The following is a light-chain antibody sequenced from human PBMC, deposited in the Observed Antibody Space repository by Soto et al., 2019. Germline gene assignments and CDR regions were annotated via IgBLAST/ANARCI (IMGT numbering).Light chain of an antibody. CDR2: WAS. J-gene: IGKJ1*01. V-gene: IGKV4-1*01. CDR3: QQYYTTPPT. Sequence: DIVMTQSPDSLVVSLGERATINCKSSQSVLYSSNNKNYLAWYHQKPGQPPKLLIYWASTRESGVPDRFSGSGSGTDFTLTISSLQAEDVAVYYCQQYYTTPPTFGQGTKVEIK. CDR1: QSVLYSSNNKNY.